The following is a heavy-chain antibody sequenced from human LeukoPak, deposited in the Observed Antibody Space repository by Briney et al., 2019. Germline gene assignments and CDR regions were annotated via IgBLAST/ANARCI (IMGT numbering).Heavy chain of an antibody. Sequence: ASVKVSCKASGGTFSSYAISWVRQAPGQGLEWMGGIIPIFGTANYAQKFQGRVTITTDESTSTAYMELSSLRSEDTAVYYCARDEGGDASVWPHFDYWGQGTLVTVSS. V-gene: IGHV1-69*05. D-gene: IGHD3-16*01. CDR2: IIPIFGTA. CDR1: GGTFSSYA. CDR3: ARDEGGDASVWPHFDY. J-gene: IGHJ4*02.